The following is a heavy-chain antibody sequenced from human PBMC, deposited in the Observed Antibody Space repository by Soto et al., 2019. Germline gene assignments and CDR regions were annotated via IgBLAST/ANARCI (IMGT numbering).Heavy chain of an antibody. D-gene: IGHD3-22*01. Sequence: SETLSLTCTVSGGSISSGGYYWSWIRQHPGKGLEWIGYIYYSGSTYYNPSLKSRVTISVDTSKNQFSLKLSSVTAADTAVYYCARGLDYYDSSGQTWFDPWGQGTLVTVSS. CDR3: ARGLDYYDSSGQTWFDP. V-gene: IGHV4-31*03. J-gene: IGHJ5*02. CDR1: GGSISSGGYY. CDR2: IYYSGST.